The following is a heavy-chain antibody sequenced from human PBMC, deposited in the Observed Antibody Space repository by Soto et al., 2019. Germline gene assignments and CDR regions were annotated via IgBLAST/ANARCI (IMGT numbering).Heavy chain of an antibody. V-gene: IGHV5-51*01. CDR1: GCSFTTYW. D-gene: IGHD2-8*01. CDR3: ARVRIPDANYFYYGMDV. J-gene: IGHJ6*02. Sequence: PGESLKIYCKGSGCSFTTYWIGWVRQMPGNGLEWMGIMYPGDSDVRYSPSFQGQVTISADKSTSTAYLQWSSLKASDTAMYYCARVRIPDANYFYYGMDVWGQGTAVTVSS. CDR2: MYPGDSDV.